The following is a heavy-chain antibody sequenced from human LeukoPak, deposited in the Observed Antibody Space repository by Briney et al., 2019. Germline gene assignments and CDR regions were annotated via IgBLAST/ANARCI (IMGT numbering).Heavy chain of an antibody. CDR1: GGSISSDY. CDR3: ARGFGYSSSWGNNWFDP. Sequence: PSETLSLTCTVSGGSISSDYWSWIRQPPGKGLEWIGYIYYSGSTNYNPSLKSRVTISVDTSKNQFSLKLSSVTAADTAVYYCARGFGYSSSWGNNWFDPWGQGTLVTVSS. J-gene: IGHJ5*02. V-gene: IGHV4-59*01. D-gene: IGHD6-13*01. CDR2: IYYSGST.